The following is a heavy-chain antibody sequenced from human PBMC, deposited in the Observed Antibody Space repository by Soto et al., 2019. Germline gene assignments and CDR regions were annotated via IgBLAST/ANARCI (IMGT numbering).Heavy chain of an antibody. CDR3: ARRYGYSFDY. Sequence: SETLSLTCIVSGGSISSRNYYWSWIRQPPGKGLEWIGYIYYSGSTYYNPSLKSRVTISVDTSKNQFSLKLSSVTAADTAVYYCARRYGYSFDYWGQGTLVTVSS. CDR1: GGSISSRNYY. D-gene: IGHD1-1*01. J-gene: IGHJ4*02. V-gene: IGHV4-30-4*01. CDR2: IYYSGST.